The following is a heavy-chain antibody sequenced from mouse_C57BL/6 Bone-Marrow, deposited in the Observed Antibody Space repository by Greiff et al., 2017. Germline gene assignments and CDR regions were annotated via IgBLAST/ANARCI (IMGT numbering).Heavy chain of an antibody. J-gene: IGHJ3*01. CDR1: GFSLSTFGMG. CDR2: LWCGDDK. CDR3: AGVDPIYDYDPPWFAY. V-gene: IGHV8-8*01. D-gene: IGHD2-4*01. Sequence: QVTLKEPGPGLLQPSQSLSLSCSFSGFSLSTFGMGVVWLRPPPGKGRVWLVHLWCGDDKYYNPALKSRLTISKDTSNNQVFLKIAHVDTAGTATYYCAGVDPIYDYDPPWFAYWGQGTLVTVSA.